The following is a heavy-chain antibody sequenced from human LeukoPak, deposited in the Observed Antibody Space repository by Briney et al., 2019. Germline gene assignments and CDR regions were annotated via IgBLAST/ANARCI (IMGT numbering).Heavy chain of an antibody. CDR1: GGSISSGGYY. V-gene: IGHV4-31*03. CDR2: IYYSGST. Sequence: SQTLSLTCTVSGGSISSGGYYWSWIRQHPGKGLEWIGYIYYSGSTYYNPSLKSRVTMSVDTSKNQFSLKLSSVTAADTAVYYCAREVLGSGAQVDYWGQGTLVTVSS. CDR3: AREVLGSGAQVDY. J-gene: IGHJ4*02. D-gene: IGHD3-10*01.